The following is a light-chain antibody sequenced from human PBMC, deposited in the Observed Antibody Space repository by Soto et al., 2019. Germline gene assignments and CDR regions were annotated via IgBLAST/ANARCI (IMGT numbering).Light chain of an antibody. CDR2: DVS. Sequence: QSALTQPASGSGSPGQSITISCTGTSSDVGGYNYVSWYQQHPGKAPKLMIYDVSNRPSGVSNRFSGSKSGNTASLTISGLQAEDEADYYCSSYTSSSTRHVFGTGTKVTVL. V-gene: IGLV2-14*01. J-gene: IGLJ1*01. CDR1: SSDVGGYNY. CDR3: SSYTSSSTRHV.